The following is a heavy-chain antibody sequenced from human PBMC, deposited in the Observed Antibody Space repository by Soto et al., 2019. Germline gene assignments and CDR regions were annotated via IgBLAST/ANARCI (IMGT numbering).Heavy chain of an antibody. CDR3: ARALKYYYDSSGYRHYYYYGMDV. CDR1: GFTVSSNY. CDR2: IYSGGST. D-gene: IGHD3-22*01. J-gene: IGHJ6*02. V-gene: IGHV3-66*01. Sequence: GGSLRLSCAASGFTVSSNYMSWVRQAPGKGLEWVSVIYSGGSTYYADSVKGRFTISRDNSKNTLYLQMNSLRAEDTAVYYCARALKYYYDSSGYRHYYYYGMDVWGQGTTVTVSS.